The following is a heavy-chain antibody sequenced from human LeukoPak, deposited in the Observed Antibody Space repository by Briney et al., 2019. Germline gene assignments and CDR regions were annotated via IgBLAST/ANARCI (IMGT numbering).Heavy chain of an antibody. CDR2: ISAYNGNT. CDR1: GYTFTSYG. D-gene: IGHD3-9*01. Sequence: ASVKVSCKASGYTFTSYGISWVRQAPGQGLEWMGWISAYNGNTNYAQKLQGRVTMTTDTSTSTAYMELRSLRSDDTAVYYCARAPRPAYYDMLTGYNHPGYYFDYWGQGTLVTVSS. J-gene: IGHJ4*02. V-gene: IGHV1-18*01. CDR3: ARAPRPAYYDMLTGYNHPGYYFDY.